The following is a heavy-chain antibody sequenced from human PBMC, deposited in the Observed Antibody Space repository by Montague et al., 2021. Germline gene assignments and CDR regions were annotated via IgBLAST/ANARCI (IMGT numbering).Heavy chain of an antibody. CDR3: ARRGGYCSGGRRDPFDY. D-gene: IGHD2-15*01. V-gene: IGHV4-31*03. Sequence: TLSLTCSVSGGSISSGGFYWSWIRQHPGKGPEWIGCIYDSGSTNYNPSLKSRLTLSLDTSKNQVSLRLTSVTAAETAVYYCARRGGYCSGGRRDPFDYWGQGALVTVSS. J-gene: IGHJ4*02. CDR1: GGSISSGGFY. CDR2: IYDSGST.